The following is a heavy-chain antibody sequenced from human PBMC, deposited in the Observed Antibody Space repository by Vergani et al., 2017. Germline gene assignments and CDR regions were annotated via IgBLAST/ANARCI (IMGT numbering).Heavy chain of an antibody. J-gene: IGHJ6*03. CDR3: ARGSRITIFGVVIYYYYMDV. CDR2: IIPILGIA. CDR1: GGTFSSST. V-gene: IGHV1-69*04. Sequence: QVQLVQSGAEVKKPGSSVKVSCKASGGTFSSSTISWVRQAPGQGLEWMGRIIPILGIANYAQKFQGRVTITADKSTSTAYMELSSLRSEDTAVYYCARGSRITIFGVVIYYYYMDVWGK. D-gene: IGHD3-3*01.